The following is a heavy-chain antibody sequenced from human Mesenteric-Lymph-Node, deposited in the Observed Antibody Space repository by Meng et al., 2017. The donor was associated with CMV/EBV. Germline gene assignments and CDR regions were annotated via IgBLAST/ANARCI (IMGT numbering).Heavy chain of an antibody. D-gene: IGHD6-19*01. CDR1: EYTFTAYY. CDR3: AREYSSGWYFDY. CDR2: INPNSGGT. Sequence: ASEYTFTAYYMHWVRQAPGQGLEWMGWINPNSGGTNYAQKFQGWVTMTRDTSISTAYMELSRLRSDDTAVYYCAREYSSGWYFDYWGQGTLVTVSS. V-gene: IGHV1-2*04. J-gene: IGHJ4*02.